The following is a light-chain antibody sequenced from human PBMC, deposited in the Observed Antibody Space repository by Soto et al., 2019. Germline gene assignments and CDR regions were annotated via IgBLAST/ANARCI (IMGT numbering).Light chain of an antibody. CDR2: DAS. J-gene: IGKJ1*01. Sequence: EIHMTQSPSTLPASVGDRVTITCRASQSISNWLAWYQQKPGKAPNLLIYDASSLQSGVPSRFSGSGFGTEFTLTISSLQPGDFATYYCQQYSSRSTFGQGTKVDIK. CDR3: QQYSSRST. V-gene: IGKV1-5*01. CDR1: QSISNW.